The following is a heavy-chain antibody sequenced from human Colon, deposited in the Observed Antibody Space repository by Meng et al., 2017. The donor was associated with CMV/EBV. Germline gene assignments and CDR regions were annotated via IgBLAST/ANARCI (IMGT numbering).Heavy chain of an antibody. CDR3: AKGGYSSSPSGDY. J-gene: IGHJ4*02. CDR2: INSDGSST. Sequence: GESLKISCAASGFTFSSYWMHWVRQAPGKGLVWVSRINSDGSSTSYADSVKGRFTISRDNAKNTLYLQMNSLRAEDTAVYYCAKGGYSSSPSGDYWGQGTLVTVSS. V-gene: IGHV3-74*01. CDR1: GFTFSSYW. D-gene: IGHD6-6*01.